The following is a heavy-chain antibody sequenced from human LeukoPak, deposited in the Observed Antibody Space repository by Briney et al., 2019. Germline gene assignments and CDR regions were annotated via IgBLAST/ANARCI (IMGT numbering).Heavy chain of an antibody. CDR3: ARQPVVNRGAVASNFDY. V-gene: IGHV4-39*01. D-gene: IGHD6-19*01. CDR1: GGLISSSTTYY. CDR2: IYFNGIT. Sequence: PETLSLTCSVSGGLISSSTTYYWAWIRQPPGKGLERIGSIYFNGITYYNASLESRVTVSVDTYNNHFSLRLTSLSAADTAVYYCARQPVVNRGAVASNFDYWGQGTMVTVSS. J-gene: IGHJ4*02.